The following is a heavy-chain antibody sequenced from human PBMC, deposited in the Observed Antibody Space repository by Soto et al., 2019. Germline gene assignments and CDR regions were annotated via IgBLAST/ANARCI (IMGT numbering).Heavy chain of an antibody. CDR1: GYTFTSYY. CDR2: INPSGGST. CDR3: ARDKSSGQWLLYYFDY. D-gene: IGHD6-19*01. Sequence: ASVKISCKASGYTFTSYYMHWVRQAPGQGLEWMGIINPSGGSTSYAQKFQGRVTMTRDTSTSTVYMELSSLRSEDTAVYYCARDKSSGQWLLYYFDYWGQGTLVTVSS. J-gene: IGHJ4*02. V-gene: IGHV1-46*01.